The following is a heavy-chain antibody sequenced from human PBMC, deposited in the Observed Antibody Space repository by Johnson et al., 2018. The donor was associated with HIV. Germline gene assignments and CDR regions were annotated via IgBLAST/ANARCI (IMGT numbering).Heavy chain of an antibody. CDR1: GLTFRNSW. CDR2: IKQDGSQK. J-gene: IGHJ3*02. D-gene: IGHD3-10*02. Sequence: EVQLVESGGNLVQPGGSLRLSCAASGLTFRNSWMNWVRQTPGKGLEWVANIKQDGSQKYYVDSVKGRFTISRDNAKNSLYLQMNSLRAEDTAVYYCARESTNLYYVDIWGQGTMVTVSS. V-gene: IGHV3-7*05. CDR3: ARESTNLYYVDI.